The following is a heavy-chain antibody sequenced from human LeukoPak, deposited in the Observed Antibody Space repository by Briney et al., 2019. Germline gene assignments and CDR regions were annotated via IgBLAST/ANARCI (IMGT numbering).Heavy chain of an antibody. J-gene: IGHJ4*02. D-gene: IGHD3-16*01. Sequence: PGGSLRLSCAASGFTVSDNYMTWVRQAPGKGLEWVSSIYSAGATHYADSVKGRFTISRDNAKNSLYLQMNSLRAEDTAVYYCARGVASLRHSYYFDYWGQGTLVTVSS. V-gene: IGHV3-66*01. CDR2: IYSAGAT. CDR1: GFTVSDNY. CDR3: ARGVASLRHSYYFDY.